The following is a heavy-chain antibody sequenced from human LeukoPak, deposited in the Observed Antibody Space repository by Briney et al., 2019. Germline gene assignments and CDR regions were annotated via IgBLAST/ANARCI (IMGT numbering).Heavy chain of an antibody. CDR3: ARVGYYDFWSGSYYYYYGMDV. CDR1: GYTFTGYY. Sequence: VASVKASCKASGYTFTGYYMHWVRQAPGQGLEWMGWINPNSGGTNYAQKFQGRVTMTRDTSISTAYTELSRLRSDDTAVYYCARVGYYDFWSGSYYYYYGMDVWGQGTTVTVSS. V-gene: IGHV1-2*02. D-gene: IGHD3-3*01. J-gene: IGHJ6*02. CDR2: INPNSGGT.